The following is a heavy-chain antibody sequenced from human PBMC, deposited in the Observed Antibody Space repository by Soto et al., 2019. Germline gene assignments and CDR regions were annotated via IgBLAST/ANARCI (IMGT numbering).Heavy chain of an antibody. CDR3: ASGGGTHHDHHDIDV. D-gene: IGHD3-16*01. CDR1: GGTFSSYA. Sequence: QVQLVQSGAEVKKPGSSVKVSCKASGGTFSSYAISWVRQAPGQGLEWMGGIIPILGTSNYAQKFQGRVTITAHESTSKAYMEVSSLRSEDTAVYYCASGGGTHHDHHDIDVWGQGTAVTVSS. CDR2: IIPILGTS. V-gene: IGHV1-69*11. J-gene: IGHJ6*02.